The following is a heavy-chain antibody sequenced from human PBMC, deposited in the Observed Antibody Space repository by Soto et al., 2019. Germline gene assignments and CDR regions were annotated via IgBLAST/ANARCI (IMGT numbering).Heavy chain of an antibody. CDR1: GGSISSYY. V-gene: IGHV4-4*07. J-gene: IGHJ6*02. Sequence: SETLSLTCTVSGGSISSYYWSWIRQPAGKGLGWIGRIYTSGSTNYNPSLKSRVTMSVDTSKNQFSLKLSSVTAADTAVYYCAREAGQDCTNGVCYWSGMDVWGQGTTVTVSS. CDR3: AREAGQDCTNGVCYWSGMDV. D-gene: IGHD2-8*01. CDR2: IYTSGST.